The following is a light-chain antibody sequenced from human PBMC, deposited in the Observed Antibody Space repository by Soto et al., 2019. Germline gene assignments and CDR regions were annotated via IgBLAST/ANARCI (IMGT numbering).Light chain of an antibody. CDR1: QSVLYSSNNKNY. CDR3: QQYYSTLWA. CDR2: WAS. V-gene: IGKV4-1*01. Sequence: DIVMTQSPDSLAVSLGERATINCKSSQSVLYSSNNKNYLAWYQQKPGQPPKLLIYWASTRESGVPDRFSGSGSGTDFTLTIRSLKAEDVAVYYCQQYYSTLWAFGQGTKVEIK. J-gene: IGKJ1*01.